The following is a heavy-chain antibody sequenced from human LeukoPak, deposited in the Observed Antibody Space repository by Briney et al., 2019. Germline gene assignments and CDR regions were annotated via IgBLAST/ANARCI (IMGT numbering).Heavy chain of an antibody. CDR1: GYTFTSYG. CDR3: ARMGTYCGGDCYHMENWFDP. J-gene: IGHJ5*02. D-gene: IGHD2-21*01. CDR2: ISAYSGNT. V-gene: IGHV1-18*01. Sequence: ASVKVSCKASGYTFTSYGINWVRQAPGQGLEWMGWISAYSGNTNYAQKFQDRVSMTTDTSTSTAYMELRSLRSDDTAVYYCARMGTYCGGDCYHMENWFDPWGQGTLVTVSS.